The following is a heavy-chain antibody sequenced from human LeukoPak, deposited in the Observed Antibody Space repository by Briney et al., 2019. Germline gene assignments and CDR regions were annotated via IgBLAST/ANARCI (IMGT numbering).Heavy chain of an antibody. V-gene: IGHV4-38-2*02. CDR3: AIDPADTGVYYFDF. Sequence: SETLSLTCAVSGYSISSGYYWGWIRQPPGKWLEWVGSIHHSGRTYHNPSLKSRVTISVDTSKSQFSLKLSTVTAADTAVYYCAIDPADTGVYYFDFWGQGALVTVSA. D-gene: IGHD3-10*01. CDR1: GYSISSGYY. J-gene: IGHJ4*02. CDR2: IHHSGRT.